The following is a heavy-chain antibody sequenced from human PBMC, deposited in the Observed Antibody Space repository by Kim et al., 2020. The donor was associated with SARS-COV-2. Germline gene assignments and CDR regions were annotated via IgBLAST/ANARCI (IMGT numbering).Heavy chain of an antibody. CDR2: IPYSRST. V-gene: IGHV4-39*07. J-gene: IGHJ3*02. Sequence: SETLSLTCTVSGGSTSSNNYYWGWIRQPPGKGLEWIGSIPYSRSTYYSPSLESLVIISFDTSKNQFSLTVSSVTAADTAVYYCARDKRDGARNCDIWVQG. CDR1: GGSTSSNNYY. CDR3: ARDKRDGARNCDI.